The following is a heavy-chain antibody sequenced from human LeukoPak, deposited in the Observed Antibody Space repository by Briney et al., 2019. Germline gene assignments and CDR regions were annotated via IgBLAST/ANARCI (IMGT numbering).Heavy chain of an antibody. V-gene: IGHV1-2*06. D-gene: IGHD2-2*01. CDR1: GYTFTDYY. Sequence: ASVKVSCKASGYTFTDYYIHWVRQAPGQGLEWMGRINPNSGGTNYAQKFQGRVTMTRDTSISTAYMELSRLRSDDTAVFYCARDPWGGDIVVVPAAIHDPWGQGTLVTVS. CDR3: ARDPWGGDIVVVPAAIHDP. CDR2: INPNSGGT. J-gene: IGHJ5*02.